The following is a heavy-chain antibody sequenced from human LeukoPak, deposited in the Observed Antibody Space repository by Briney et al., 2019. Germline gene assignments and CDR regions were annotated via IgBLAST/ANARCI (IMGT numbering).Heavy chain of an antibody. J-gene: IGHJ4*02. V-gene: IGHV3-74*01. CDR1: GFTFSSYW. CDR2: INSDWSST. Sequence: GGSLRLSCAASGFTFSSYWMHWVRQAPGKGLVWVSRINSDWSSTSYADSVKGRFTISRDNAKNTLYLQMNSLRAEDTAVYYCARSLAAAAGIFDYWGQGTLVTVSS. CDR3: ARSLAAAAGIFDY. D-gene: IGHD6-13*01.